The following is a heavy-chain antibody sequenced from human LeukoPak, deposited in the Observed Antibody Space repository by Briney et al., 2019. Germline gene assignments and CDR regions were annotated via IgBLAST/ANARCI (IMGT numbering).Heavy chain of an antibody. V-gene: IGHV3-7*01. D-gene: IGHD3-22*01. CDR1: GFTFSNYW. CDR3: AKDQPDYYDSTGYQSLDY. Sequence: GGSLRLSCAASGFTFSNYWMDWVRQAPGQGLEWVANINQDGSEKYYVDSVKGRFTISRDNARNSLYLQMNSLRADDTAVYYCAKDQPDYYDSTGYQSLDYWGQGTLVTVSS. CDR2: INQDGSEK. J-gene: IGHJ4*02.